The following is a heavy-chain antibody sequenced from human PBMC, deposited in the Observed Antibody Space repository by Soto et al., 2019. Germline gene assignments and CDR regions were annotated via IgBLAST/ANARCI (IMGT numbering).Heavy chain of an antibody. V-gene: IGHV4-34*01. Sequence: QVHLQQWGAGLLKPSETLSLTCAVYGGSFSGYYWSWIRQPPGKGLEWIGEINHSGSTNYNPSLKSRVSTSVGTSNNQFSLKLSSVTAADTAVYYCARGRGDGYNQHWYFDLWGRGTLVTVSS. CDR3: ARGRGDGYNQHWYFDL. J-gene: IGHJ2*01. CDR2: INHSGST. CDR1: GGSFSGYY. D-gene: IGHD3-10*01.